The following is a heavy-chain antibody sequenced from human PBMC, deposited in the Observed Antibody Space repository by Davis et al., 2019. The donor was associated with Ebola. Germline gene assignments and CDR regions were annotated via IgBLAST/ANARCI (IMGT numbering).Heavy chain of an antibody. J-gene: IGHJ6*04. D-gene: IGHD3-9*01. CDR1: GYTFTSYG. Sequence: ASVKVSCKASGYTFTSYGISWVRQAPGQGLEWMGWISAYNGNTNYAQKLQGRVTMTTDTSTSTAYMELRSLRSDDTAVYYCARDALTYYDILSGPIGMDVWGKGTTVTASS. V-gene: IGHV1-18*01. CDR2: ISAYNGNT. CDR3: ARDALTYYDILSGPIGMDV.